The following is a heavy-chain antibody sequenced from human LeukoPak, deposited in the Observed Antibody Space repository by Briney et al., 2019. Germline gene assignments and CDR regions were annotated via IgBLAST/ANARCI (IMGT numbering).Heavy chain of an antibody. V-gene: IGHV3-15*01. CDR1: GFTFSSAW. Sequence: GGSLRLSCTASGFTFSSAWMSWVRQAPGKGLEWVARIKHKRDGGTTDYAAPVKGRFTISRDDSKNMLYLEMKSLKIEDTAVYYCTTVTMVRDYDYWGQGTLVTVSS. CDR3: TTVTMVRDYDY. D-gene: IGHD3-10*01. CDR2: IKHKRDGGTT. J-gene: IGHJ4*02.